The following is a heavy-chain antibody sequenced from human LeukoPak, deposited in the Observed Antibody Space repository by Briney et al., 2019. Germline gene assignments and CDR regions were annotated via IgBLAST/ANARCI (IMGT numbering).Heavy chain of an antibody. Sequence: SETLSLTCAVYGGSFSGYYWSWIRQPPGKGLEWIGEINHSGSTNYNPSLKSRVTISVDTSKNQFSLKLSSVTAADTAVYYCARRSPVLEWLVFDYWGQGTLVTVSS. J-gene: IGHJ4*02. CDR1: GGSFSGYY. D-gene: IGHD6-19*01. CDR2: INHSGST. V-gene: IGHV4-34*01. CDR3: ARRSPVLEWLVFDY.